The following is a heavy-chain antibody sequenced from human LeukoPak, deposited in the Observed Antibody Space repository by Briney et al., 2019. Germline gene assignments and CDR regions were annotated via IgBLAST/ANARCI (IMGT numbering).Heavy chain of an antibody. CDR1: GGSISSGGYY. D-gene: IGHD2-21*02. J-gene: IGHJ4*02. V-gene: IGHV4-30-2*01. Sequence: SQTLSLTCTVSGGSISSGGYYWSWIRQPPGKGLEWIGYIYHSGSTYYNPSLKSRVTISVDRSKNQFSLKLSSVTAADTAVYYCARDRVAVTCLDYWGQGTLVTVSS. CDR2: IYHSGST. CDR3: ARDRVAVTCLDY.